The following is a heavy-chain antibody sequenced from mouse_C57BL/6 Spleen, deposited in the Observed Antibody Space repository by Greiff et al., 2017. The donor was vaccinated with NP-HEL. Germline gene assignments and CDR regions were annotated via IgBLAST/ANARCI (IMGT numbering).Heavy chain of an antibody. Sequence: VKLQESGAELARPGASVKLSCKASGYTFTSYGISWVKQRTGQGLEWIGEIYPRSGNTYYNEKFKGKATLTADKSSSTAYMELRSLTSEDSAVYFCARKETAQAFAYWGQGTLVTVSA. J-gene: IGHJ3*01. V-gene: IGHV1-81*01. CDR1: GYTFTSYG. CDR3: ARKETAQAFAY. CDR2: IYPRSGNT. D-gene: IGHD3-2*02.